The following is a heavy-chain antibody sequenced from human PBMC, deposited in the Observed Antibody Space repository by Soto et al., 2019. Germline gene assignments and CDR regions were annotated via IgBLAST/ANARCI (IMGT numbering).Heavy chain of an antibody. D-gene: IGHD6-19*01. V-gene: IGHV4-30-2*01. J-gene: IGHJ4*02. Sequence: AVSGGSISSGGYSWSWIRQPPGKGLEWIGYIYHSGSTYYNPSLKSRVTISVDRSKNQFSLKLSSVTAADTAVYYCARGGLLPDYWGQGTLVTVSS. CDR3: ARGGLLPDY. CDR1: GGSISSGGYS. CDR2: IYHSGST.